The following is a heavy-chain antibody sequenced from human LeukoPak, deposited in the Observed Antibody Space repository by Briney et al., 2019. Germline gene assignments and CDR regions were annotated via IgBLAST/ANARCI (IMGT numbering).Heavy chain of an antibody. CDR3: AKVIYGGNVDWFDP. J-gene: IGHJ5*02. V-gene: IGHV3-23*01. CDR1: GFSFSSYA. D-gene: IGHD4-23*01. CDR2: IRDSGGST. Sequence: GGSLRLSCAASGFSFSSYAMSWVRQAPGKGLEWVSAIRDSGGSTYYADSVKGRFTISRDNSQNTLYLQMNSLRAEDTAVYYCAKVIYGGNVDWFDPWGQGTLVTVSS.